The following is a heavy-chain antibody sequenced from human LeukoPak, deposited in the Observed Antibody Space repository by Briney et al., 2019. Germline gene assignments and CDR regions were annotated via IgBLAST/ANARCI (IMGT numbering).Heavy chain of an antibody. V-gene: IGHV4-30-4*01. CDR3: ARGDSGYYYPY. D-gene: IGHD3-22*01. J-gene: IGHJ4*02. Sequence: AQTLSLTCTVSGGSISSGDYYWSWIRQPPGKGLEWVGYIYYSGSSYYNPSLKSRVTISVDTSKNQFSLKLSSVTAADAAVYYCARGDSGYYYPYGGEGTLVTVSS. CDR1: GGSISSGDYY. CDR2: IYYSGSS.